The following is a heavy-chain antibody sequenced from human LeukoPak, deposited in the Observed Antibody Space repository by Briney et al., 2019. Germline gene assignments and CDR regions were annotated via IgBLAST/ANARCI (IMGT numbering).Heavy chain of an antibody. J-gene: IGHJ4*02. CDR1: GGSINNYY. D-gene: IGHD5-12*01. Sequence: PSETLSLTCTVSGGSINNYYWSWIRQPPGKGLEWIGYIYYSGSTYYNPSLKSRVTISVDTSKNQFSLKLSSVTAADTAVYYCARALATPYYFDYWGQGTLVTVSS. V-gene: IGHV4-59*08. CDR2: IYYSGST. CDR3: ARALATPYYFDY.